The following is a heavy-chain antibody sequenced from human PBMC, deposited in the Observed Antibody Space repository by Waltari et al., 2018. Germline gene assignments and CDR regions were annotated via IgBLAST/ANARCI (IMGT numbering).Heavy chain of an antibody. CDR3: ARDRTTMAARPGDY. CDR1: GYILPTYY. D-gene: IGHD6-6*01. J-gene: IGHJ4*02. V-gene: IGHV1-2*02. Sequence: QVLLVQSGAEVKNPGASVKVCCTASGYILPTYYLHWVRQAPGKGPEWMGWVNPDTGNANYAHNFRGRVTMTWDTSINTAFMDLSGLKSDDTAVYYCARDRTTMAARPGDYWGQGTLVTVSS. CDR2: VNPDTGNA.